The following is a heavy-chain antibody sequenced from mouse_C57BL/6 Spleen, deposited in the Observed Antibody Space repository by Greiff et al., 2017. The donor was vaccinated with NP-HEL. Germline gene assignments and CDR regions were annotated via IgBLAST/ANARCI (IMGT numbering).Heavy chain of an antibody. J-gene: IGHJ3*01. Sequence: VQLQQPGAELVKPGASVKMSCKASGYTFTSYWITWVKQRPGQGLEWIGDIYPGSGSTNYNEKFKSKATLTVDTSSSTAYMQLSSLTSEDSAVYYCAGFGCGSGVFAYWGQGTLVTVSA. D-gene: IGHD3-2*02. CDR3: AGFGCGSGVFAY. CDR1: GYTFTSYW. CDR2: IYPGSGST. V-gene: IGHV1-55*01.